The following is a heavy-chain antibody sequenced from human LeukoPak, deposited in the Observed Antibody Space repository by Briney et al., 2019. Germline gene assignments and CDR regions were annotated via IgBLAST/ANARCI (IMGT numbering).Heavy chain of an antibody. Sequence: GGSLRLSCAASGFTFSSYAMSWVRQAPGKGLEWVSAISGSGSSTYYADSVKGRFTISRDNSKNTLYLQMNSQRAEDTAVYYCAKDRYCSGGSCYSGFDYWGQGTLVTVSS. D-gene: IGHD2-15*01. CDR2: ISGSGSST. J-gene: IGHJ4*02. V-gene: IGHV3-23*01. CDR3: AKDRYCSGGSCYSGFDY. CDR1: GFTFSSYA.